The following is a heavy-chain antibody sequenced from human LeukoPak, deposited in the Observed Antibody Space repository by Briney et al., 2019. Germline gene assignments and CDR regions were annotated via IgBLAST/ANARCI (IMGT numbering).Heavy chain of an antibody. CDR3: ARLGITIGRGVPYNWFYP. V-gene: IGHV4-39*01. D-gene: IGHD3-10*01. Sequence: PSETLSLTCTVSGGSISSSSYYWGWIRQPPGKGLEWIGSIYYSGSTYYNPSLKSRVPISVDTSKNRFSLKLSSVTAADTAVYYCARLGITIGRGVPYNWFYPWGQVTLVTVSS. J-gene: IGHJ5*02. CDR1: GGSISSSSYY. CDR2: IYYSGST.